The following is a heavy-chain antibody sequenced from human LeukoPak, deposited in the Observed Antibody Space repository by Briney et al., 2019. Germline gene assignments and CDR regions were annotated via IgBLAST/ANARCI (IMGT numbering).Heavy chain of an antibody. Sequence: HTGGSLRLSCAASGFTFSSYAMHWVRQAPGKGLEWVAVISYDGRNKYYTDSVKGRFTISRDNAKNSLYLQMNSLRAEDTAVYYCARDLVGGATKDYYYYYMDVWGKGTTVTVSS. CDR2: ISYDGRNK. V-gene: IGHV3-30*04. CDR1: GFTFSSYA. J-gene: IGHJ6*03. D-gene: IGHD1-26*01. CDR3: ARDLVGGATKDYYYYYMDV.